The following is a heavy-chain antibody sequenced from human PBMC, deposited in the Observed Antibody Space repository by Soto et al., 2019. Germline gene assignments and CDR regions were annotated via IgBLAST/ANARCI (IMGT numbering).Heavy chain of an antibody. J-gene: IGHJ4*02. V-gene: IGHV3-48*03. CDR3: ATHARDF. Sequence: GGSLRLSSAPSGLTFSSYEINWVRQAPGKGLEWVSYISSSGSTIYYPDSVKGRFTISRDNAKNSLYLQMNSLRAEDTAVYFCATHARDFWGQGTLVTVSS. CDR1: GLTFSSYE. CDR2: ISSSGSTI.